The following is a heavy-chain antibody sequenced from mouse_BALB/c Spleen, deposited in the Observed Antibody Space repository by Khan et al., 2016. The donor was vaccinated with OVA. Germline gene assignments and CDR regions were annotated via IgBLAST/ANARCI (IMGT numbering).Heavy chain of an antibody. CDR2: VSTGGSYT. J-gene: IGHJ3*01. CDR1: GFTFSTYG. CDR3: TRLAYYYDSEGFAY. Sequence: EVQLVESGGDLVKPGGSLKLSCAASGFTFSTYGMSWVRQAPDKRLAWVATVSTGGSYTYYPDRVMGRFTISRDNAKHTLYLQMSGLRSEDAAMFYCTRLAYYYDSEGFAYWGQGTLVTVSA. D-gene: IGHD1-1*01. V-gene: IGHV5-6*01.